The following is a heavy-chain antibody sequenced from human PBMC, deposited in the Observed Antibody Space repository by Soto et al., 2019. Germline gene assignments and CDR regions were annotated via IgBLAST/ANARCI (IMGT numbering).Heavy chain of an antibody. CDR1: GFTFSSYA. V-gene: IGHV3-30-3*01. Sequence: ESGGGVVQPGRSLRLSCAASGFTFSSYAMNWVRQAAGKGLEWVAQISYDGSNKYYADSVKGRFTISRDNSKNTLYLQMSSLRAEDTALYYCARDFRRSFDRWGQGTLVTVSS. CDR3: ARDFRRSFDR. J-gene: IGHJ4*02. CDR2: ISYDGSNK.